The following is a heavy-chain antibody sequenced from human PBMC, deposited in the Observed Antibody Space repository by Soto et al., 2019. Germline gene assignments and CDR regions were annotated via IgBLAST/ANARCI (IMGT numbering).Heavy chain of an antibody. D-gene: IGHD3-16*01. V-gene: IGHV3-30-3*01. Sequence: QVQLVESGGGVVQPGRSLRLSCAASGFTFSSYAMHWVRQAPGKGLEWMAVISYDGSNKYYADSVKGRFTISRDNSKNTLYLQMNSLRAEDTAVYYCARERLGIDYWGQGTLVTVSS. J-gene: IGHJ4*02. CDR1: GFTFSSYA. CDR2: ISYDGSNK. CDR3: ARERLGIDY.